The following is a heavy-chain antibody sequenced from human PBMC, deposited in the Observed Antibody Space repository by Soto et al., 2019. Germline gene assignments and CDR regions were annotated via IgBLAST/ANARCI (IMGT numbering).Heavy chain of an antibody. D-gene: IGHD3-22*01. Sequence: SDTLSLTCTVSGDSISGGGYYWSWIRQHPGKGLEWIGYIYYSGSTYYNPSLKSRVTISVDTSKNQFSLKLSSVTAADTAVYYCARGGRLSYDSSGYTLWYWGQGTLVTVS. J-gene: IGHJ4*02. CDR3: ARGGRLSYDSSGYTLWY. V-gene: IGHV4-31*03. CDR1: GDSISGGGYY. CDR2: IYYSGST.